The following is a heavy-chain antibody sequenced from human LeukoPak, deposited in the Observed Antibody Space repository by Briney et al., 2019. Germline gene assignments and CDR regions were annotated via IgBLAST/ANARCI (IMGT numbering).Heavy chain of an antibody. CDR2: ISYDGSNK. Sequence: GGSLRLSCAASGFTFSSYAMHWVRQAPGKGLEWVAVISYDGSNKYYADSVKGRFTTSRDNSKNTLYLQMNSLRAEDTAVYYCARDQDCSGGSCYGMDVWGQGTTVTVSS. V-gene: IGHV3-30-3*01. CDR1: GFTFSSYA. CDR3: ARDQDCSGGSCYGMDV. J-gene: IGHJ6*02. D-gene: IGHD2-15*01.